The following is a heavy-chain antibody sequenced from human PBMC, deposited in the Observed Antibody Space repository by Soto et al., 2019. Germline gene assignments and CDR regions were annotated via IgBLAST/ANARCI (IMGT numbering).Heavy chain of an antibody. Sequence: TSETLSLTCTVSGGSISSYYWSWIRQPPGKGLEWIGYIYYSGSTNYNPSLKSRVTISVDTSKNQFSLKLSSVTAADTAVYYCARVGGAPRLFDYGGRGTRVTVSS. CDR1: GGSISSYY. CDR3: ARVGGAPRLFDY. V-gene: IGHV4-59*01. D-gene: IGHD3-16*01. J-gene: IGHJ4*02. CDR2: IYYSGST.